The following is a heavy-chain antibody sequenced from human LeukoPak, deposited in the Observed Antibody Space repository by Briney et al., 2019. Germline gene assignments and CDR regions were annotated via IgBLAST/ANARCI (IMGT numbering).Heavy chain of an antibody. CDR3: ARSRTPVTKMPDYDY. D-gene: IGHD4-17*01. CDR2: INPNGGGT. V-gene: IGHV1-2*02. Sequence: ASVKVSCKASGYTFTGFYMHWVRQAPGQGLELMGWINPNGGGTNYAQKFRGRVTMTRVTSISTAYMELSSLRSDDTAVYYCARSRTPVTKMPDYDYWGQGTLVTVSS. J-gene: IGHJ4*02. CDR1: GYTFTGFY.